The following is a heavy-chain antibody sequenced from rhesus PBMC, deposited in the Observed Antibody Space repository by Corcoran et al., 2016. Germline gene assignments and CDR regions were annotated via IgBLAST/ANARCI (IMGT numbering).Heavy chain of an antibody. Sequence: QVQLQESGPGLVKPSETLSLTCAVSGGSFSSYWWGWIRQPPGQGLGWMGSIYGSSGSTEYNPSLKSRATISRDTSNNQFSLKLSSVTAADTAVYYCARRKRITMIVVITGFDYWGQGVLVTVSS. CDR3: ARRKRITMIVVITGFDY. CDR2: IYGSSGST. J-gene: IGHJ4*01. D-gene: IGHD3-28*01. CDR1: GGSFSSYW. V-gene: IGHV4-160*01.